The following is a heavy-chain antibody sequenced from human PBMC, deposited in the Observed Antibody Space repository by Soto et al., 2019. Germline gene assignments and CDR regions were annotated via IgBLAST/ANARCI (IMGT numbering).Heavy chain of an antibody. Sequence: GESLKSSCKGSGYSFAGYWITWVRQKPGKGLEWMGRIDPSDSQTYYSPSFRGHVTISATKSITTVFLQWSSLRASDTAMYYCARQIYDSDTGPNFQYYFDSWGQVTQVTFSS. D-gene: IGHD3-22*01. J-gene: IGHJ4*02. V-gene: IGHV5-10-1*01. CDR1: GYSFAGYW. CDR3: ARQIYDSDTGPNFQYYFDS. CDR2: IDPSDSQT.